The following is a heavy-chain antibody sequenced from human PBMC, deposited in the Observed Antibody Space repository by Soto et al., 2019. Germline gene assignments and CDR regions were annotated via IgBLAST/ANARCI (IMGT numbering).Heavy chain of an antibody. CDR3: ARGSLVYDSSGYSYFDY. Sequence: SETLSLTCAVYGGSFSGYYWSWIRQPPGKGLEWIGEINHSGSTNYTPSLKSRVTISVDTSKNQFSLKLTSVTAADTAVYYCARGSLVYDSSGYSYFDYWGQGTLVTVSA. CDR1: GGSFSGYY. V-gene: IGHV4-34*01. CDR2: INHSGST. J-gene: IGHJ4*02. D-gene: IGHD3-22*01.